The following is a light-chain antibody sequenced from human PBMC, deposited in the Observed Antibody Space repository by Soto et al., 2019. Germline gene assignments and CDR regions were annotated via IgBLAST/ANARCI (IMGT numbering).Light chain of an antibody. CDR2: AAS. V-gene: IGKV1-39*01. J-gene: IGKJ1*01. Sequence: DIQVTQCTSSLSASVGDRVTITCRASQSISSYLNWYQQKPGKAPKLLIYAASSLQSGVPSRFSGSGSGTDFTLTISSLQPEDFATYYCQQSYSTPRTFGQVTKVDIK. CDR3: QQSYSTPRT. CDR1: QSISSY.